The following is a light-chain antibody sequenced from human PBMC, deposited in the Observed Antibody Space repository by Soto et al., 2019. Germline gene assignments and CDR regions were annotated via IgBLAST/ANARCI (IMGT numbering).Light chain of an antibody. J-gene: IGLJ3*02. CDR1: SSDVGGYNY. CDR3: CSYTGTSTWV. V-gene: IGLV2-14*01. CDR2: ESI. Sequence: QSALTQPASVSGSPGQSITISCTGTSSDVGGYNYVSWYQQHPGKAPKLMIYESIKRPSGVSSRFSGSKSGNTASLTISGLQAEDEADYYCCSYTGTSTWVFGGGTKLTVL.